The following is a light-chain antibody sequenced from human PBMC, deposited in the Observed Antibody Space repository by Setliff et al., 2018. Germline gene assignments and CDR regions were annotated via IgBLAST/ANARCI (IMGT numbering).Light chain of an antibody. CDR3: QSYDSSLSRHV. CDR1: RTNFGAGYD. V-gene: IGLV1-40*01. CDR2: GDT. Sequence: QSALAQPPSVSGAPGQRVTISCTGSRTNFGAGYDVHWYQQLPGTAPKLLIYGDTNRPSGVPDRFSGSKSGTSASLAITGLQAEDEADYYCQSYDSSLSRHVFGTGTKV. J-gene: IGLJ1*01.